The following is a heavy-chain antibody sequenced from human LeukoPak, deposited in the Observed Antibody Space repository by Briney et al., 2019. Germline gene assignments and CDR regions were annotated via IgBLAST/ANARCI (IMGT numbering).Heavy chain of an antibody. Sequence: SETLSLTCAVSGYSISSSNWWGWIRQPPGKGLEWIGYIYYSGSTYYNPSLKSRVTMSVDTSKNQFSLKLSSVTAVDTAVYYCARGSSGWSPYGMDVWGQGTTVTVSS. J-gene: IGHJ6*02. CDR1: GYSISSSNW. V-gene: IGHV4-28*03. CDR3: ARGSSGWSPYGMDV. D-gene: IGHD6-19*01. CDR2: IYYSGST.